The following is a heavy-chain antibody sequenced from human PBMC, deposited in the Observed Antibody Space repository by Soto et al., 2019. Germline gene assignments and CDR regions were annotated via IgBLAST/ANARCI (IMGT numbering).Heavy chain of an antibody. CDR1: GYSFTSYW. CDR2: IDPSDSYT. CDR3: ARRSATSPYEVDGMDV. J-gene: IGHJ6*02. Sequence: EVQLVQSGAEVKKPGESLRISCKGSGYSFTSYWISWVRQMPGKGLEWMGRIDPSDSYTNYSPSFQGHVTISADKSISTADLQWSSLKASDTAMYYCARRSATSPYEVDGMDVWGQGTTVTVSS. D-gene: IGHD2-2*01. V-gene: IGHV5-10-1*03.